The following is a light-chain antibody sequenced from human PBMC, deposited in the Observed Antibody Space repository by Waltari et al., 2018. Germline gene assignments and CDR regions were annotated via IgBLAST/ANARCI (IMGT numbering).Light chain of an antibody. CDR3: QQYNSYSGT. V-gene: IGKV1-5*03. CDR2: KAS. J-gene: IGKJ1*01. Sequence: DIQMTQSPSTLSASVGDRVTITCRASQSISSWLAWYQQKPGKAPKVLIYKASSLESGVPSRFSGIESGTEFTLTISSLQPDDFATYYCQQYNSYSGTFGQGTKVEIK. CDR1: QSISSW.